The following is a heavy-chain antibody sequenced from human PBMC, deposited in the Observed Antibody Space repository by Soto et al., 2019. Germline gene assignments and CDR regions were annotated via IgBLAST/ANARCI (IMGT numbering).Heavy chain of an antibody. V-gene: IGHV3-15*01. D-gene: IGHD5-18*01. CDR3: TTKYSYGSLYFDY. CDR1: GFTFSNAW. CDR2: IKSKTDGGTT. J-gene: IGHJ4*02. Sequence: GGSLRLSCAASGFTFSNAWMRWVRQAPGKGLEWVGRIKSKTDGGTTDYAAPVKGRFTISRDDSKNTLYLQMNSLKTEDTAVYYCTTKYSYGSLYFDYWGQGTLVTVSS.